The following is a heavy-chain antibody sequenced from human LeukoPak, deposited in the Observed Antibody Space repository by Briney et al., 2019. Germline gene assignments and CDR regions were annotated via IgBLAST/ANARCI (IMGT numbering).Heavy chain of an antibody. J-gene: IGHJ4*02. CDR3: AKDRDWESDY. Sequence: TGGSLRLSCAASGFTFDDYAMHWVRQAPGKGLGWVSLISGDGGGTYYADSVKGRFTISRDNSKNSLYLQMNSLRTEDTALYYCAKDRDWESDYWGQGTLVTVSS. CDR1: GFTFDDYA. D-gene: IGHD3/OR15-3a*01. CDR2: ISGDGGGT. V-gene: IGHV3-43*02.